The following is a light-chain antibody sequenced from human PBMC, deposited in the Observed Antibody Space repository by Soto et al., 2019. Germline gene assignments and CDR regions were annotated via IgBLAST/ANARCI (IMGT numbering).Light chain of an antibody. CDR3: SSYTSNSVL. V-gene: IGLV2-14*01. CDR2: EVS. Sequence: QSALTQPASVSGSPGQSITISCTGTSSDVGGYNYVSWYQHYPGKAPKLMIYEVSNRPSGVSNRFSGSKSGNTASLTLSGLHAEDEADYYCSSYTSNSVLFGGGTKLTVL. CDR1: SSDVGGYNY. J-gene: IGLJ2*01.